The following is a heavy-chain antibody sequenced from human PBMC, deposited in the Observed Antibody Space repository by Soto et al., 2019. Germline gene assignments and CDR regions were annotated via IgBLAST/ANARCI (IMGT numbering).Heavy chain of an antibody. Sequence: PGESLKISCKGSGYSFTSYWISWVRQMPGKGLEWMGRIDPSDSYTNYSPSFQGHVTISADKSISTAYLQWSSLKASDTAMYYCARLRFMDTARGNYYYDYGRDVWGQGTTVTVSS. D-gene: IGHD5-18*01. J-gene: IGHJ6*02. V-gene: IGHV5-10-1*01. CDR2: IDPSDSYT. CDR1: GYSFTSYW. CDR3: ARLRFMDTARGNYYYDYGRDV.